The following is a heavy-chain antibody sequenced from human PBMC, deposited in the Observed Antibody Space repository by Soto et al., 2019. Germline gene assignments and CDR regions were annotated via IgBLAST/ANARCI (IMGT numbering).Heavy chain of an antibody. CDR3: ARLVWSYGTWFDP. CDR2: IYYSGST. Sequence: QVQLQESGPGLVKPSETLSLTCTVSGGSISSYYWSWIRQPPGKGLEWIGYIYYSGSTNYNPSLKCRVTISVDTSKNPFSRKLRSVTAADTAVYYCARLVWSYGTWFDPWGQGTLVTVSS. D-gene: IGHD5-18*01. CDR1: GGSISSYY. V-gene: IGHV4-59*08. J-gene: IGHJ5*02.